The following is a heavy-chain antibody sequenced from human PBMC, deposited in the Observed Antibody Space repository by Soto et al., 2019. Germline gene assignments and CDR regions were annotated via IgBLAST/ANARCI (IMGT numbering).Heavy chain of an antibody. CDR3: ARERGGRFLEWLSSFMDV. CDR2: ISSSSSTI. Sequence: GGSLRLSCAASGFTFSSYSMNWVRQAPGKGLEWVSYISSSSSTIYYADSVKGRFTISRDNAKNSLYLQMNSLRDEDTDVYYCARERGGRFLEWLSSFMDVWGQGTTVTVSS. CDR1: GFTFSSYS. J-gene: IGHJ6*02. V-gene: IGHV3-48*02. D-gene: IGHD3-3*01.